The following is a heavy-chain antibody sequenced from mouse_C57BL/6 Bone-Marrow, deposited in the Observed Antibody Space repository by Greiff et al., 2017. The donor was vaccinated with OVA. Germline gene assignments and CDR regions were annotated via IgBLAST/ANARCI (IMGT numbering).Heavy chain of an antibody. J-gene: IGHJ3*01. V-gene: IGHV1-50*01. Sequence: QVQLQQPGAELVKPGASVKLSCKASGYTFTSCWMQWVKQRPGQGLEWIGEIDPSDSYTNYNQKFKGKATLTVDTSSSTAYMQLSSLTSEDSAVYYCAPIYYYGSSPAWFAYWGQGTLVTVSA. CDR3: APIYYYGSSPAWFAY. CDR2: IDPSDSYT. CDR1: GYTFTSCW. D-gene: IGHD1-1*01.